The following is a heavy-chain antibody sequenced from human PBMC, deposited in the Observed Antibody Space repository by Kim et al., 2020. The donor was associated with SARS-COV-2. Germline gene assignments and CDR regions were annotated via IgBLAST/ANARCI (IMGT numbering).Heavy chain of an antibody. CDR3: ARVYSSSPYYYYGMDV. CDR1: GFTFSSYA. V-gene: IGHV3-30-3*01. J-gene: IGHJ6*02. Sequence: GGSLRLSCAASGFTFSSYAMHWVRQAPGKGLEWVAVISYDGSNKYYADSVKGRFTISRDNSKNTLYLQMNSLRAEDTAVYYCARVYSSSPYYYYGMDVWGQGTTVTVSS. CDR2: ISYDGSNK. D-gene: IGHD6-6*01.